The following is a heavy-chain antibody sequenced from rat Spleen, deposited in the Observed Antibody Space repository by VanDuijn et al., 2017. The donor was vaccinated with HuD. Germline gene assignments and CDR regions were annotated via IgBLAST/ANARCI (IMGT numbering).Heavy chain of an antibody. V-gene: IGHV5-20*01. J-gene: IGHJ4*01. D-gene: IGHD4-3*01. Sequence: EVQLVESGGGLVQPGRSLKLSCAASGFTFSDYYMAWVRQAPTKGLEWVASISYDGGSTYYRDSVKGRFTISRDNAKSTLYLQMNSLRSEDTATYYCTRDREIRGRGVMDAWGQGASVTVSS. CDR2: ISYDGGST. CDR3: TRDREIRGRGVMDA. CDR1: GFTFSDYY.